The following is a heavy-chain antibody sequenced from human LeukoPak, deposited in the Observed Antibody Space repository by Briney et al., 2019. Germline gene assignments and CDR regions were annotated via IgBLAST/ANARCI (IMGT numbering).Heavy chain of an antibody. CDR1: GFTFSSYE. CDR3: ARGASNYGNWEVGY. CDR2: ISSSGSTI. D-gene: IGHD4-11*01. Sequence: GGSLRLSCAASGFTFSSYEMNWVRQAPGKGLEWVSYISSSGSTIYYADSMKGRFTISRDNAKNSLYLQMNSLRAEDTAVYYCARGASNYGNWEVGYWGQGTLVTVSS. J-gene: IGHJ4*02. V-gene: IGHV3-48*03.